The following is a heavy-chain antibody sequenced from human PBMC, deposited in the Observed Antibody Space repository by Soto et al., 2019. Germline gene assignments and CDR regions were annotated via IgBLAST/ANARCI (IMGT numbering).Heavy chain of an antibody. D-gene: IGHD3-3*01. CDR3: ARVPVAYYDFWSGYTAINWFDP. CDR1: GYTFTSYA. J-gene: IGHJ5*02. CDR2: INAGNGNT. Sequence: GASVKVSCKASGYTFTSYAMHWVRQAPGQRLEWMGWINAGNGNTKYSQKFQGRVTITRDTSASTAYVELSSLRSEDTAVYYCARVPVAYYDFWSGYTAINWFDPWGQGTLVTVSS. V-gene: IGHV1-3*01.